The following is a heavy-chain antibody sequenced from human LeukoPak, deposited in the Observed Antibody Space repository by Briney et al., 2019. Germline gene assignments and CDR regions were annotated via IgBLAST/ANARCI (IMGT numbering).Heavy chain of an antibody. CDR1: GCTIRGGGSY. CDR3: ARAGLFLFDS. Sequence: SDTLSLTCTVSGCTIRGGGSYWIWIPQAPEQGLEWIGYVYQNGNAYYNPSLKSRVTISVDRSKNQFSLRLHSVTAADTALYYCARAGLFLFDSWGQGLLVTVSS. CDR2: VYQNGNA. D-gene: IGHD2/OR15-2a*01. J-gene: IGHJ4*02. V-gene: IGHV4-30-2*01.